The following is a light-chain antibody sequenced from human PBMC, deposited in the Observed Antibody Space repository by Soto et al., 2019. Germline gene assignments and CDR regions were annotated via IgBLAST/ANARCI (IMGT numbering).Light chain of an antibody. CDR3: QQSYSTLWT. V-gene: IGKV1-39*01. Sequence: DIQMTQSPSSLSASVGDRVTITCRSSQSIGNYLNWYQQKPGKAPKLLIYAASSLQSGVPSRFSGSASGTDFTLTISSLQPEDFAAYYCQQSYSTLWTFVQGTKVEFK. CDR1: QSIGNY. CDR2: AAS. J-gene: IGKJ1*01.